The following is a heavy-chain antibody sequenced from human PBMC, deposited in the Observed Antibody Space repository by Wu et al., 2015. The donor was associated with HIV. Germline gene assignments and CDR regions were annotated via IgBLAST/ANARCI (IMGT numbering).Heavy chain of an antibody. CDR2: ISARNGNT. CDR3: ARGHYYDSSSSPMY. J-gene: IGHJ4*02. Sequence: QVQLVQSGIEVKKPGASVRVACKASGYIFTDYGINWVRQAPGQGLEWMGWISARNGNTKYGQKFQGRVTMTTDTSSSTAYMELRSLRSDDTAVYFCARGHYYDSSSSPMYWGLGTLVTVSS. CDR1: GYIFTDYG. V-gene: IGHV1-18*01. D-gene: IGHD3-22*01.